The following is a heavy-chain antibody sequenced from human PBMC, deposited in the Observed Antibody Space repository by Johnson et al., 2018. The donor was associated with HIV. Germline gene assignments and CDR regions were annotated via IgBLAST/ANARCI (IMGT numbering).Heavy chain of an antibody. J-gene: IGHJ3*02. Sequence: QVQLVESGGGLVKPGGSLRLSCAASGFTFSDYYMSWIRQAPGKGLEWVSYISSSGTNIYYADSVKGRFSISRDNAKSSLYLQMNSLRAEDTALYYCARDVASSSSLGAFDIWGQGTMVTVSS. CDR2: ISSSGTNI. CDR1: GFTFSDYY. CDR3: ARDVASSSSLGAFDI. D-gene: IGHD6-13*01. V-gene: IGHV3-11*04.